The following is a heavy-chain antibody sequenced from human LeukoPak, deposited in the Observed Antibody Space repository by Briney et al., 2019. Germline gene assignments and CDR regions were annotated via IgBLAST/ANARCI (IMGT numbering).Heavy chain of an antibody. CDR3: AREATMDLFDY. CDR2: IYYNERS. V-gene: IGHV4-59*01. J-gene: IGHJ4*02. CDR1: GVSISSYY. D-gene: IGHD3-10*01. Sequence: SETLSLTCTVPGVSISSYYWSWIRQPPGKGLEWIGYIYYNERSSYNPSLKSRVTMSIDTSKNQFSLKLSSVTAADTAVYYCAREATMDLFDYWGQGTLVTVSS.